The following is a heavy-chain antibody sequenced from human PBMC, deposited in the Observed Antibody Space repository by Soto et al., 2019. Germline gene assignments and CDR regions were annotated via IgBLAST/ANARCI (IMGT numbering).Heavy chain of an antibody. V-gene: IGHV1-69*13. D-gene: IGHD3-22*01. J-gene: IGHJ3*02. CDR2: IIPIFGTA. Sequence: ASVKVSCKASGGTFSSYAISWVRQAPGQGLEWIGGIIPIFGTANYAQKFQGRVTITADESTSTAYMELSSLRSEDTAVYYCARVEPLNYYDSSGYYGLSANAFDIWGQGTMVTVSS. CDR3: ARVEPLNYYDSSGYYGLSANAFDI. CDR1: GGTFSSYA.